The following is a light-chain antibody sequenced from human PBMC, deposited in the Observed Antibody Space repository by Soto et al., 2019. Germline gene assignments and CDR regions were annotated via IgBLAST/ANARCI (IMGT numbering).Light chain of an antibody. CDR2: GAS. V-gene: IGKV3-20*01. CDR1: QSISSSS. Sequence: PGQRATLSCRASQSISSSSLAWYQQRPGQAPRLLIYGASSRATGVPDRFSGSGSGTDFTLTISRLEPEDFALYYCQQFRDSRFTFGPGTKVDIK. CDR3: QQFRDSRFT. J-gene: IGKJ3*01.